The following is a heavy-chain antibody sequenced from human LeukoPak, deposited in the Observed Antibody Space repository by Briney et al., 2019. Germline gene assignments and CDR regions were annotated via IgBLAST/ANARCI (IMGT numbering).Heavy chain of an antibody. J-gene: IGHJ4*02. CDR3: ATGVGEAPVN. CDR1: GGSFSGDY. CDR2: INHSGST. D-gene: IGHD3-16*01. Sequence: SETLSLTCVVYGGSFSGDYWSWIRQPPGKGPEWIGEINHSGSTNYNPSLKSRVTISIDTSKNQFSLNLNSVTAADTAVYYCATGVGEAPVNWGPGTLVTVSS. V-gene: IGHV4-34*01.